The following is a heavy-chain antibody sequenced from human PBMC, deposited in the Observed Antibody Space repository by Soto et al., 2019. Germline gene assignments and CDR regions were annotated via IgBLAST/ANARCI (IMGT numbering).Heavy chain of an antibody. J-gene: IGHJ4*02. CDR3: ARGGSVTTYLDY. Sequence: SETLSLTCTVSGGSISSGGYYWSWIRQHPGKGLEWIGYIYYSGSTYYNPSLKSRVTISVDTSKNQFSLKLSSVTAADTAVYYCARGGSVTTYLDYWGQGTLVTVS. CDR2: IYYSGST. V-gene: IGHV4-31*03. D-gene: IGHD4-17*01. CDR1: GGSISSGGYY.